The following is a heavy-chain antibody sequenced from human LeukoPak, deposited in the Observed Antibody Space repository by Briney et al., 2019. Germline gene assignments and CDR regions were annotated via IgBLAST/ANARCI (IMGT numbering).Heavy chain of an antibody. V-gene: IGHV1-8*01. CDR3: ARGRAILGVVVYYFEY. J-gene: IGHJ4*02. CDR2: MNPNSGNT. CDR1: GYTFTSYD. D-gene: IGHD3-3*01. Sequence: ASVKVSCKASGYTFTSYDINWVRQATGQGLEWMGWMNPNSGNTGYAQKFQGRVTMTRNTSISTAYMELSSLRSEDTAVYYCARGRAILGVVVYYFEYWGQGTLVTVSS.